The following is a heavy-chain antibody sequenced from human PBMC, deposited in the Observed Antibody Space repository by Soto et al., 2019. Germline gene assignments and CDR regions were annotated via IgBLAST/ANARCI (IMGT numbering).Heavy chain of an antibody. Sequence: PSETLSLTCAFSGGSISSGGYSWIWIRQPPGKGLEWIGYIYHSGSTYYNPSLKSRVTISVDRSKNQFSLMLTSVTAADTAVYYCARVPGPWGQGTLVTVSS. D-gene: IGHD3-10*01. V-gene: IGHV4-30-2*01. CDR1: GGSISSGGYS. CDR3: ARVPGP. J-gene: IGHJ5*02. CDR2: IYHSGST.